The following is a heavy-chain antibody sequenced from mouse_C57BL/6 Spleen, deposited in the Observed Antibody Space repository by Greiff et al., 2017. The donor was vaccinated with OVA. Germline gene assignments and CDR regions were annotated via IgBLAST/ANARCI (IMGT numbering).Heavy chain of an antibody. CDR2: IDPSDSYT. J-gene: IGHJ4*01. D-gene: IGHD1-1*01. Sequence: QVQLQQPGAELVMPGASVKLSCKASGYTFTSYWMHWVKQRPGQGLEWIGEIDPSDSYTNYNQKFKGKSTLTVDKSSSTAYMQLSSLTSEDSAVYYCARSAYGSIPLYAMGYWGQGTSVTVSS. CDR1: GYTFTSYW. V-gene: IGHV1-69*01. CDR3: ARSAYGSIPLYAMGY.